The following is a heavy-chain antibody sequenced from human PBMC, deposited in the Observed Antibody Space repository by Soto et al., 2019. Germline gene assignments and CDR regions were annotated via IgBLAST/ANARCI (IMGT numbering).Heavy chain of an antibody. Sequence: LRLSCAASGFDFSSYAMTWVRQAPGKGLEWVSGITYTGDTTYYADSVKGRFTISRDNYRNTLYLQMNSLRADDTAMYFCAKDWPGTSSVTSDYWGQGTLVTVSS. CDR1: GFDFSSYA. CDR2: ITYTGDTT. J-gene: IGHJ4*02. V-gene: IGHV3-23*01. CDR3: AKDWPGTSSVTSDY. D-gene: IGHD4-17*01.